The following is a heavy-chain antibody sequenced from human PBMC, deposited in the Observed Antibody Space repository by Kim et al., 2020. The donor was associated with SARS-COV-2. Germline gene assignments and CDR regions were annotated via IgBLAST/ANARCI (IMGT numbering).Heavy chain of an antibody. V-gene: IGHV3-23*01. CDR3: AKVGSGAYVGRDYFDS. CDR2: LGGGGGAS. CDR1: GFKFSNYA. D-gene: IGHD4-17*01. Sequence: GGSLRLSCTTSGFKFSNYAMSWFRQASGKGLEWVSALGGGGGASYYADSVKGRFTISRDSSTNTMYLQMNTLRVEDTAVYYCAKVGSGAYVGRDYFDSWGQGTLVTVSP. J-gene: IGHJ4*02.